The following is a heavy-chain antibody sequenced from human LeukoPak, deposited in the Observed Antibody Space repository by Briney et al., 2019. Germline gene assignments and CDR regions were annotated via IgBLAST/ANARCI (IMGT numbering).Heavy chain of an antibody. CDR2: IYYRGST. D-gene: IGHD5-18*01. CDR1: GGSLSSGDYY. Sequence: SQTLSLTCTVSGGSLSSGDYYWSWISQPPGKGLEWLGYIYYRGSTYYHPSLKSRVSISVDTSKNQFSLKLSSVTAADTAVYCCARAHVDTAPPFDYWGQGTLVTVAS. J-gene: IGHJ4*02. CDR3: ARAHVDTAPPFDY. V-gene: IGHV4-30-4*08.